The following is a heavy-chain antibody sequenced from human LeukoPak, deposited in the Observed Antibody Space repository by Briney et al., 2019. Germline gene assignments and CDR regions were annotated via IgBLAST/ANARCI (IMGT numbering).Heavy chain of an antibody. D-gene: IGHD5-24*01. CDR3: ARDRGVEMATISRWFDP. J-gene: IGHJ5*02. CDR1: GGTFSSYA. CDR2: IIPIFGTA. V-gene: IGHV1-69*05. Sequence: SVKVSCKASGGTFSSYAISWVRQAPGQGLEWMGGIIPIFGTANYAQKFQGRVTMTTDTSTSTAYMELRSLRSDDTAVYYCARDRGVEMATISRWFDPWGQGTLVTVSS.